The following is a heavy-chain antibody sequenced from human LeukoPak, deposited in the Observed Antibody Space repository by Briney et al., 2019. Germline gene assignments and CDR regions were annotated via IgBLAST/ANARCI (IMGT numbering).Heavy chain of an antibody. CDR1: GGSISSYY. V-gene: IGHV4-34*01. J-gene: IGHJ4*02. CDR2: INHSGST. D-gene: IGHD6-19*01. CDR3: ARQQWLGRAVDY. Sequence: PSETLSLTCTVSGGSISSYYWSWIRQPPGKGLEWIGEINHSGSTNYNPSLKSRVTISVDTSKNQFSLKLSSVTAADTAVYYCARQQWLGRAVDYWGQGTLVTVSS.